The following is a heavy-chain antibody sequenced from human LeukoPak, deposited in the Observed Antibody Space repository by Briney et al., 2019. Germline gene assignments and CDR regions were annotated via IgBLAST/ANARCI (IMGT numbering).Heavy chain of an antibody. CDR1: GGSISSGRYY. D-gene: IGHD3-22*01. V-gene: IGHV4-61*02. CDR2: IYTSGSA. J-gene: IGHJ3*02. CDR3: ARDSYYYDSSGYSALDI. Sequence: SETLSLTRTVSGGSISSGRYYWSWIRQPAEKGLEWIGRIYTSGSAKYNPSLKSRVTISADSSKNQFSLKLSSVTDADTAMYYCARDSYYYDSSGYSALDIWGQGTMVTVS.